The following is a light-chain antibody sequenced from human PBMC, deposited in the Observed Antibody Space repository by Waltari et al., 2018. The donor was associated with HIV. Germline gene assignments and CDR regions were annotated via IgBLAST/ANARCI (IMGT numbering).Light chain of an antibody. CDR3: VSYAGVANRWV. J-gene: IGLJ3*02. CDR2: EVV. V-gene: IGLV2-8*01. Sequence: QSALTQPPSASGSPGQSVTISCIGTTSDVGGYDHVSWYQQHPGKAPKILLYEVVKRPSGVPDRFSGANSGDTASLTVSGLQADDEADYYCVSYAGVANRWVFCGGTKLTVL. CDR1: TSDVGGYDH.